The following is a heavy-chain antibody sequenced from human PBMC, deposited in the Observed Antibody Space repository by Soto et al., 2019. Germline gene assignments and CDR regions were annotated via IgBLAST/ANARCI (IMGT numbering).Heavy chain of an antibody. CDR3: AVRSRSTSYYYYYYYGMDV. J-gene: IGHJ6*02. D-gene: IGHD2-2*01. CDR2: IIPIFGTA. CDR1: GGTFSSYA. Sequence: QVQLVQSGAEVKKPGSSVKVSCKASGGTFSSYAISWVRQAPGQGLEWMGGIIPIFGTANYAQKFQGRVTITADESTSTADMELSSLRSEDTAVYYCAVRSRSTSYYYYYYYGMDVWGQGTTVTVSS. V-gene: IGHV1-69*01.